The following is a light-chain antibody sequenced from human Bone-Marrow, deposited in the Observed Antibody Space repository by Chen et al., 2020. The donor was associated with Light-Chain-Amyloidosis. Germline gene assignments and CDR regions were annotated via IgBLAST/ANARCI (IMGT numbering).Light chain of an antibody. CDR3: ISYTGSSTYV. CDR1: SSDVGGYKY. CDR2: EVS. V-gene: IGLV2-14*01. J-gene: IGLJ1*01. Sequence: QSALTQPASVSGSPGQSITISCTGTSSDVGGYKYVSWYQQHPGKAPKLTIYEVSNRPSGISNRFSGSKSGNTASLTISGLQAEDEADYYCISYTGSSTYVFGTGTKVTVL.